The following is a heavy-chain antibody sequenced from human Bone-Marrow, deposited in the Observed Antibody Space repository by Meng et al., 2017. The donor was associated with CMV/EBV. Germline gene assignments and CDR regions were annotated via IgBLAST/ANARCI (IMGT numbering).Heavy chain of an antibody. CDR3: AKWGYGYSYGGGDY. J-gene: IGHJ4*02. CDR2: ISGSGGST. CDR1: GFTFSSYA. D-gene: IGHD5-18*01. V-gene: IGHV3-23*01. Sequence: GGSLRLSCAAPGFTFSSYAMSWVRQAPGKGLEWVSAISGSGGSTYYADSVKGRFTISRDNSKNTLYLQMNSLRAEGTAVYYFAKWGYGYSYGGGDYWGQGTLVTVSS.